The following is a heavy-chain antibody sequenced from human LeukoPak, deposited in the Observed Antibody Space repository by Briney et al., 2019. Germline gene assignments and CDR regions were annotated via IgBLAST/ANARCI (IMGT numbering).Heavy chain of an antibody. CDR3: ARGGDSSSWYNWFDP. CDR1: GYSFTGYY. D-gene: IGHD6-13*01. CDR2: INPNSGVS. V-gene: IGHV1-2*02. Sequence: ASVKVSCKTSGYSFTGYYMQWVRQAPGQGLEWMGWINPNSGVSNYAQKFQGRVTMTTDTSISTAYMELSRLRYDDTAVYYCARGGDSSSWYNWFDPWGQGTLVTVPS. J-gene: IGHJ5*02.